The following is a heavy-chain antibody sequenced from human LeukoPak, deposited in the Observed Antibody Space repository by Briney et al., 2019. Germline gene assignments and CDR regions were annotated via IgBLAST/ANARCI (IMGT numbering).Heavy chain of an antibody. V-gene: IGHV3-23*01. Sequence: PGGSLRLSCAASGFTFSTYSMHWVRQAPGKGLEWVSGTSGSGGTTYYADSVKGRFTISRDNSKNTLYLQMNSLRAEDTAVYYCAKEVPFDYWGQGTLVTVSS. CDR2: TSGSGGTT. J-gene: IGHJ4*02. CDR3: AKEVPFDY. CDR1: GFTFSTYS.